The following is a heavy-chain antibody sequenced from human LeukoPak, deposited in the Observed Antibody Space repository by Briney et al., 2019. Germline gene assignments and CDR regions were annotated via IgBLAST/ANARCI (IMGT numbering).Heavy chain of an antibody. CDR2: IYHSGST. D-gene: IGHD5-18*01. Sequence: SETLSLTCTVSGGSMSSSTYYWGWIRQPPGKGLEWIGSIYHSGSTYYNPSHKIRLTISVDTYKIQLSLKLSSVTAADAAVYYCARHLGIQLWFLDYWGQGTLVTVSS. J-gene: IGHJ4*02. CDR1: GGSMSSSTYY. CDR3: ARHLGIQLWFLDY. V-gene: IGHV4-39*01.